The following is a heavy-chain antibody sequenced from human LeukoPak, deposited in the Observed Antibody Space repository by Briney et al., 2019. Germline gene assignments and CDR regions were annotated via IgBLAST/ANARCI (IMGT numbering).Heavy chain of an antibody. CDR2: IYTSGST. V-gene: IGHV4-4*07. D-gene: IGHD6-13*01. CDR1: GGSISSYY. J-gene: IGHJ6*03. Sequence: SETLSLTCTVSGGSISSYYWSWTRQPAGKGLEWIGRIYTSGSTNYNPSLKSRVTMSVDTSKNQFSLKLSSVTAADTAVYYCARVSTRAAAGTYYYYMDVWGKGTTVTVSS. CDR3: ARVSTRAAAGTYYYYMDV.